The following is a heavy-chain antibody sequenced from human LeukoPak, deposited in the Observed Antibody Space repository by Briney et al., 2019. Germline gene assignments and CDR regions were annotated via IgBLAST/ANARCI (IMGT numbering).Heavy chain of an antibody. D-gene: IGHD3-22*01. J-gene: IGHJ4*02. CDR2: ISSSSSYI. Sequence: GGSLRLSCAASGSTFSSYSMNWVRQAPGKGLEWVSSISSSSSYIYYADSVKGRFTISRDNAKNSLYLQMNSLRAEDTAVYYCARDIYYYDSSGCLDYWGQGTLVTVSS. CDR3: ARDIYYYDSSGCLDY. CDR1: GSTFSSYS. V-gene: IGHV3-21*01.